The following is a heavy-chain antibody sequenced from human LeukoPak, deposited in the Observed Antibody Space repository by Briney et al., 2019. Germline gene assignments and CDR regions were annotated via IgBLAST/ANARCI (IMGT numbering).Heavy chain of an antibody. J-gene: IGHJ6*03. Sequence: ASVKVSCKASGGTFSSYAISWVRQAPGQGLEWMGGIIPIFGTANYAQKFQGRVTITADESTSTAYMELSSLRSEDTAVYYCARDLRTTNYDFWSGYPHYMDVWGKGTTVTVSS. CDR1: GGTFSSYA. V-gene: IGHV1-69*13. CDR3: ARDLRTTNYDFWSGYPHYMDV. CDR2: IIPIFGTA. D-gene: IGHD3-3*01.